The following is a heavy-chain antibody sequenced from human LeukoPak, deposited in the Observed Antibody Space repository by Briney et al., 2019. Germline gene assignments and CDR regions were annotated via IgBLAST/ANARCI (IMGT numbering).Heavy chain of an antibody. V-gene: IGHV3-21*01. Sequence: KPGGSLRLSCAASGFTFSSYSMNWVRQAPGKGLEWVSSISSSSSYIYYADSVKGRFTISRDNAKNSLYLQMNSLRAEDTAVYYCARFVGQLVARGPLDYWGQGTLVTVSS. D-gene: IGHD6-6*01. CDR1: GFTFSSYS. J-gene: IGHJ4*02. CDR3: ARFVGQLVARGPLDY. CDR2: ISSSSSYI.